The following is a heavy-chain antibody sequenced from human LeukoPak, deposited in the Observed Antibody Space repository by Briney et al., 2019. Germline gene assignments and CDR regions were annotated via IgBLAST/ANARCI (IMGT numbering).Heavy chain of an antibody. V-gene: IGHV4-59*01. CDR1: GGSISNFY. CDR3: ARLGYYFYCVDV. Sequence: PSETLSLTCTVSGGSISNFYWSWLRQPPGKRPEHIGYIYGSGNTNYNPSLESRLTLSLDRSKNQFSLKLRSVTAADTAVYYCARLGYYFYCVDVWGKGTTVIVS. CDR2: IYGSGNT. J-gene: IGHJ6*03.